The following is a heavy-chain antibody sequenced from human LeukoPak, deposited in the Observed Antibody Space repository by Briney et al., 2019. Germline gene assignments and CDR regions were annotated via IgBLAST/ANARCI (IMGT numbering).Heavy chain of an antibody. CDR3: ARERYLDI. Sequence: SETLSLTCTVSGGSISSSSYYWGWIRQPPGKGLEWIGSIHYSGSTYYNPSLKSRVTISVDTSKNQFSLKLSSVTAADTAVYYCARERYLDIWGQGTMVTVSS. D-gene: IGHD3-16*01. CDR2: IHYSGST. CDR1: GGSISSSSYY. V-gene: IGHV4-39*07. J-gene: IGHJ3*02.